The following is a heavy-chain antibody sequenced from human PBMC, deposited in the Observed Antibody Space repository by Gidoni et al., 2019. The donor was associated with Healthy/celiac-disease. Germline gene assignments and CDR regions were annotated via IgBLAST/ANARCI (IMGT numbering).Heavy chain of an antibody. D-gene: IGHD3-10*01. J-gene: IGHJ3*02. V-gene: IGHV4-34*01. CDR2: INHSGST. CDR3: ARPLWFGEFHDAFDI. Sequence: QVQLQQWGAGLLKPSETLSLTCAVYGGSFSGYYWSWIRQPPGKGLEWIGEINHSGSTNYNPSLKSRVTISVDTSKNQFSLKLSSVTAADTAVYYCARPLWFGEFHDAFDIWGQGTMVTVSS. CDR1: GGSFSGYY.